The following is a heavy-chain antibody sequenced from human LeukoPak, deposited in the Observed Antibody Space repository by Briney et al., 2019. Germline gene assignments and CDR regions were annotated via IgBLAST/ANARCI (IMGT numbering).Heavy chain of an antibody. J-gene: IGHJ3*02. CDR3: ARDYSNYVYAFDI. CDR1: GYTFTSYD. D-gene: IGHD4-11*01. V-gene: IGHV1-8*01. CDR2: MNPNSGNT. Sequence: GASVKVSCKASGYTFTSYDINWVRQATGQGLEWMGWMNPNSGNTGYAQKFQGRVTMTRDTSISTAYMELSRLRSDDTAVYYCARDYSNYVYAFDIWGQGTMVTVSS.